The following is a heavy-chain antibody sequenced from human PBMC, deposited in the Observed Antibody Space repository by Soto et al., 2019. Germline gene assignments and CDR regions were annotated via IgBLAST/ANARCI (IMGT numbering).Heavy chain of an antibody. J-gene: IGHJ4*02. CDR1: GASISSSDYY. D-gene: IGHD5-18*01. Sequence: QVQLQESGPGLVKPSETLSLTCSVSGASISSSDYYWGWIRQPPGEGLEWSGSIDYSGRTNYNPSLKSRVTISRDKSKNQFSLKLSSVTAADTAVYYCARQEGYTAGCQGYWGQGTLVTVSS. CDR3: ARQEGYTAGCQGY. CDR2: IDYSGRT. V-gene: IGHV4-39*01.